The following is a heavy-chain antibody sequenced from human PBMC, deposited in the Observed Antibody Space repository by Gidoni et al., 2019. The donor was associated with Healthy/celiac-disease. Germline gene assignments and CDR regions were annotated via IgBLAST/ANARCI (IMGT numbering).Heavy chain of an antibody. CDR3: ARMGIETGTTIFLYYYYGMDV. CDR2: SSAYNGNT. D-gene: IGHD1-7*01. J-gene: IGHJ6*02. Sequence: QVQLVQSGAEVKKPGASVKVSCKASGYTFTSYGISWVRQAPGQGFEWMGWSSAYNGNTNYAQKLQGRVTMTTDTSTSTAYMELRSLRSDDTAVYYCARMGIETGTTIFLYYYYGMDVWGQGTTVTVSS. V-gene: IGHV1-18*04. CDR1: GYTFTSYG.